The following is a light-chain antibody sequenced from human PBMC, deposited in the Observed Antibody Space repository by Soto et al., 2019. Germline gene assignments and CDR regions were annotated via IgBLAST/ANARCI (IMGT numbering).Light chain of an antibody. CDR1: QSISSY. Sequence: IQMTQSPTSLYVSVGDRVTITCRASQSISSYLNWYQQKPGKAPMLLIFAASSLHSGVPSRFSGSGSGTDFTLTISSLQPEDFATYYCQQSYQLGVFPFGPGTKVDIK. V-gene: IGKV1-39*01. J-gene: IGKJ1*01. CDR2: AAS. CDR3: QQSYQLGVFP.